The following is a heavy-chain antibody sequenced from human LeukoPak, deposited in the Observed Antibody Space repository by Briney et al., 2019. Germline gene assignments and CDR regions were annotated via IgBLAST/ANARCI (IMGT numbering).Heavy chain of an antibody. V-gene: IGHV3-23*01. CDR1: GFPFSSYA. CDR2: ISGSGCDT. Sequence: GGSLRLSCAASGFPFSSYAMSWVRQAPGKGLEWVSVISGSGCDTYYADSVKGRFTISRHNCKNTLYLQMNSRRAEDTAIYYCAKTGCTSTGCYENYWGQGTLVTVSS. CDR3: AKTGCTSTGCYENY. D-gene: IGHD2-2*01. J-gene: IGHJ4*02.